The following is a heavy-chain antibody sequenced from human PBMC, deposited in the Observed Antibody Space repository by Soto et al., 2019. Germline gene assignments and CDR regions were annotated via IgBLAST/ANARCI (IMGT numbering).Heavy chain of an antibody. D-gene: IGHD2-15*01. CDR2: INAGNGNT. CDR1: WNSLTGYG. J-gene: IGHJ4*02. CDR3: ARDILFDY. Sequence: AAVKVSWKGCWNSLTGYGMVWVRQAPGQRLEWMGWINAGNGNTKYSQKFQGRVTITRDTSASTAYMELSSLRSEDTAVYYCARDILFDYWGQGTLVTVSS. V-gene: IGHV1-3*01.